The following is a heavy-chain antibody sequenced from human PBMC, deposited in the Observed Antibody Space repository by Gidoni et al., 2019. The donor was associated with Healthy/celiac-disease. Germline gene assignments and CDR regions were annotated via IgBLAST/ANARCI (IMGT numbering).Heavy chain of an antibody. CDR3: ARDQYDSSGTYQGGMDV. CDR1: GYTFTSYY. Sequence: QVQLVQSGAEVKKPGDSVKVSCKASGYTFTSYYMHWVRQAPGQGLEWMGIINPSGGSTSYAQKFQGRVTMTRDTSTSTVYMELSSLRSEDTAVYYCARDQYDSSGTYQGGMDVWGQGTTVTVSS. J-gene: IGHJ6*02. D-gene: IGHD3-22*01. V-gene: IGHV1-46*01. CDR2: INPSGGST.